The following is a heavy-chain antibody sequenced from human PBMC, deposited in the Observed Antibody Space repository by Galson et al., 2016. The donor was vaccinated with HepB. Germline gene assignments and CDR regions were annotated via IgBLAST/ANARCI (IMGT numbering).Heavy chain of an antibody. Sequence: QSGAEVKKPGESLKISCEASGYSFATYWIAWVRQMPGKGLEWMGIFYPGDPDSRYSPSFQGRVTISADKSISTAYLQWSSLRASDTAIDYCARSDYSSSYTFDYWGQGTLVIVSS. CDR2: FYPGDPDS. D-gene: IGHD6-6*01. CDR3: ARSDYSSSYTFDY. CDR1: GYSFATYW. J-gene: IGHJ4*02. V-gene: IGHV5-51*01.